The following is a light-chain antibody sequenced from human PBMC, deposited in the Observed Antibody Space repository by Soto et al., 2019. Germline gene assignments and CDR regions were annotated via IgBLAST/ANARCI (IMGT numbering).Light chain of an antibody. Sequence: EIVLTQSPGTLSLAPGERVTLSCRASQSIDSSYLGWYQQKPGQAPRLLVFDASNRATGIPDRFSGSGSGTDFTLTITRLKPEDFAVYYCQQYGSSPLAFGGGTRVEIK. CDR2: DAS. V-gene: IGKV3-20*01. J-gene: IGKJ4*01. CDR1: QSIDSSY. CDR3: QQYGSSPLA.